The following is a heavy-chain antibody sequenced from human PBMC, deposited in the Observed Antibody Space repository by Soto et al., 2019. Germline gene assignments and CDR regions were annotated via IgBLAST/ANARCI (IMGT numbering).Heavy chain of an antibody. V-gene: IGHV3-30-3*01. CDR3: ARDSVPEYYYDSSGPLDY. CDR2: ISYDGSNK. D-gene: IGHD3-22*01. CDR1: GFTFSSYA. J-gene: IGHJ4*02. Sequence: PGGSLRLSCAASGFTFSSYAMHWVRQAPGKGLEWVAVISYDGSNKYYADSVKGRFTISRDNSKNTLYLQMNSLRAEDTAVYYCARDSVPEYYYDSSGPLDYWGQGTLVTVSS.